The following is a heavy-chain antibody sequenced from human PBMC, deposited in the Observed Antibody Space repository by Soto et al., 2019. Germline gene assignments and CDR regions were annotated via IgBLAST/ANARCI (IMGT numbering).Heavy chain of an antibody. CDR2: IISDTART. J-gene: IGHJ4*02. CDR1: GFPFGRSA. V-gene: IGHV3-23*01. CDR3: ATQDCSGAACSPPG. Sequence: EVLLLESGGGLVQPGGSLRLSCAASGFPFGRSAMSWVRQAPGMGLEWVSTIISDTARTHYADSVKGRFTISRDSSKNTMFLQMNSLRAADTAVYHCATQDCSGAACSPPGWGQGTLVTVSS. D-gene: IGHD2-15*01.